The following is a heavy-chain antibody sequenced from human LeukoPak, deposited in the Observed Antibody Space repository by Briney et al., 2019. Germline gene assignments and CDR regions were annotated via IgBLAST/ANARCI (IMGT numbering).Heavy chain of an antibody. CDR2: INAGNGNT. J-gene: IGHJ4*02. CDR3: ATDNVGSGWDLVPYFDY. CDR1: GYIFTSYA. V-gene: IGHV1-3*01. Sequence: ASVKVSCKASGYIFTSYAMHWVRQAPGQRLEWMGWINAGNGNTKYSQKFQGRVTITRDTSASTAYMELSSLTSEDTAVYYCATDNVGSGWDLVPYFDYWGQGTLVTVSS. D-gene: IGHD6-19*01.